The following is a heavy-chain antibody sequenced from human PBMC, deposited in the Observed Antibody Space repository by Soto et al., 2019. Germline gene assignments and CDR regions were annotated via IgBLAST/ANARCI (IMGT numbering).Heavy chain of an antibody. CDR2: ISAHNGNT. CDR1: GYDFTTYG. Sequence: ASVKVSCKGSGYDFTTYGITWVRQAPGQGLEWMAWISAHNGNTDYAQKFQGWVTMTRDTSISTAYMELSRLRSDDTAVYYCAREGYDYVWGSYRYEYFGYWGQGTLVTVSS. D-gene: IGHD3-16*02. J-gene: IGHJ4*02. CDR3: AREGYDYVWGSYRYEYFGY. V-gene: IGHV1-18*01.